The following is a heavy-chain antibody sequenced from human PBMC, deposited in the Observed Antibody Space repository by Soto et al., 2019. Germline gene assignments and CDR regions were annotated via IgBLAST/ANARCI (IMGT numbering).Heavy chain of an antibody. CDR1: GFTFSSYA. Sequence: QVQLVESGGGVVQPGRSLRLSCAASGFTFSSYAMHWVRQAPGKGLEWVAVISYDGSNKYYADSVKGRFTISRDNSKNTLYLQMNILRAEDTAVYYCARGHSGWYRAPVDYWGQGTLVTVSS. CDR3: ARGHSGWYRAPVDY. D-gene: IGHD6-19*01. V-gene: IGHV3-30-3*01. CDR2: ISYDGSNK. J-gene: IGHJ4*02.